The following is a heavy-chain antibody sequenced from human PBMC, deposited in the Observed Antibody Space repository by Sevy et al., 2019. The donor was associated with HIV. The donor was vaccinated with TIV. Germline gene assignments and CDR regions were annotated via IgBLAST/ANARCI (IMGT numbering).Heavy chain of an antibody. CDR3: ARQGGHCSDGMCYTYFDF. Sequence: SETLSLTCNVSGGSISKSPYYWGWIRQSPAKGLQWNESMHSGGTTYYNPSLKSRVTISIDTAENQFSLKLRSVTAADTAVYYCARQGGHCSDGMCYTYFDFWGPGALVTVSS. D-gene: IGHD2-8*01. CDR1: GGSISKSPYY. J-gene: IGHJ4*02. CDR2: MHSGGTT. V-gene: IGHV4-39*01.